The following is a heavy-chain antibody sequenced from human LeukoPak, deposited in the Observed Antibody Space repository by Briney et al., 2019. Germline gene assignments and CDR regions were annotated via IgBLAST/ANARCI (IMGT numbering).Heavy chain of an antibody. J-gene: IGHJ4*02. CDR3: ARGSGADDYYDSSGYYFDC. CDR1: GGSIRSISSY. CDR2: IYYSGSI. D-gene: IGHD3-22*01. Sequence: SETLSLTCTVSGGSIRSISSYWGWIRQPPGKGLEWIGSIYYSGSIYYNPSLESRVTISVHTSKNKFSLKLSSVTAADTAVYYCARGSGADDYYDSSGYYFDCWGQGTLVTASS. V-gene: IGHV4-39*07.